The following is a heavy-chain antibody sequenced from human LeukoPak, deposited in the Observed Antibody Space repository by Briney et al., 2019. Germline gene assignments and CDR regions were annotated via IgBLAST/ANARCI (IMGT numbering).Heavy chain of an antibody. V-gene: IGHV3-53*01. CDR1: GFTVSSNY. Sequence: GGSLRLFCAASGFTVSSNYMNWVRQAPGKGLEWVSVIYSSGSTYYADSVKGRFTISRDNSKNTLYLQMNSLRAEDTAVYYCARDLYGVSHDYWGQGTLVTVSS. CDR2: IYSSGST. J-gene: IGHJ4*02. CDR3: ARDLYGVSHDY. D-gene: IGHD4-17*01.